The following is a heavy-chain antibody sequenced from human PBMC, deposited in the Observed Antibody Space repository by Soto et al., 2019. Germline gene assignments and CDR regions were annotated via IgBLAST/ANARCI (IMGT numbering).Heavy chain of an antibody. J-gene: IGHJ4*02. V-gene: IGHV3-30*18. CDR1: GFTFSSYG. CDR2: ISYDGSNK. D-gene: IGHD6-13*01. CDR3: AKDPHPGGYGSSDY. Sequence: GGSLRLSCAASGFTFSSYGMHWVRQAPGKGLEWVAVISYDGSNKYYADSVKGRFTISRDNSKNTLYLQMNSLRAEDTAVYYCAKDPHPGGYGSSDYWGQGTLVTVSS.